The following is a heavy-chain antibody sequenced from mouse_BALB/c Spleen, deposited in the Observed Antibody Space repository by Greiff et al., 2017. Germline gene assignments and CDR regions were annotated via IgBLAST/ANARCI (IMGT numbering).Heavy chain of an antibody. CDR2: IYPGNSDT. CDR1: GYTFTSYW. CDR3: TRERYYGSSYNFDY. J-gene: IGHJ2*01. D-gene: IGHD1-1*01. Sequence: EVQLQQSGTVLARPGASVKMSCKASGYTFTSYWMHWVKQRPGQGLEWIGAIYPGNSDTSYNQKFKGKAKLTAVTSTSTAYMELSSLTNEDSAVYYCTRERYYGSSYNFDYWGQGTTLTVSS. V-gene: IGHV1-5*01.